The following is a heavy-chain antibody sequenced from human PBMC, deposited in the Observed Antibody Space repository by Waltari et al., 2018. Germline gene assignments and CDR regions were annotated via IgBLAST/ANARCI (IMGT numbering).Heavy chain of an antibody. V-gene: IGHV3-33*01. CDR2: IWYDGSNK. D-gene: IGHD4-17*01. Sequence: QVQLVESGGGVVQPGRSLRLSCAASGFTFSSYGMTWVRQAPGKGLEWVAVIWYDGSNKYYADSVKGRFTISRDNSKNTLYLQMNSLRAEDTAVYYCARISTVTIAFDIWGQGTMVTVSS. J-gene: IGHJ3*02. CDR3: ARISTVTIAFDI. CDR1: GFTFSSYG.